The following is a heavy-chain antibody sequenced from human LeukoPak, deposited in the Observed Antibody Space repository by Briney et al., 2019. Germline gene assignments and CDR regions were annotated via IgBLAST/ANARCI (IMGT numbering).Heavy chain of an antibody. Sequence: PGGSLRLSCAASGFTFSSFGMDWIRQPPGKGLEWIGEINHSGSTNYNPSLKSRVTISVDTSKSQFSLKLSSVTAADTAVYYCARGSRWALGGYWGQGTLVTVSS. J-gene: IGHJ4*02. CDR3: ARGSRWALGGY. CDR2: INHSGST. D-gene: IGHD4-23*01. CDR1: GFTFSSFG. V-gene: IGHV4-34*01.